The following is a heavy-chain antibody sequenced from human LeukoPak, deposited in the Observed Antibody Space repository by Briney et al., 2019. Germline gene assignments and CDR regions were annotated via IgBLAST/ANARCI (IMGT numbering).Heavy chain of an antibody. CDR2: ITGSGGRT. Sequence: GGSLRLSCVASGFTFSSYAMSWVRQAPGKGLEWVSAITGSGGRTYYADSVKGRFTISRDNSKNTLYPQMNSLRAEDTAIYYCAKEYTGTFSPFPSYFDNWGQGTLVTVSS. CDR3: AKEYTGTFSPFPSYFDN. CDR1: GFTFSSYA. J-gene: IGHJ4*02. D-gene: IGHD1-26*01. V-gene: IGHV3-23*01.